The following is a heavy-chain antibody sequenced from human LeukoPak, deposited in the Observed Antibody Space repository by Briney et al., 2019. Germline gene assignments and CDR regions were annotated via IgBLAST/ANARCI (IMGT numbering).Heavy chain of an antibody. J-gene: IGHJ6*03. CDR2: IIPIFGTA. CDR1: GGTFSSYA. Sequence: SVKVSCKASGGTFSSYAISWVRQAPGQGLEWMGRIIPIFGTANYAQKSQGRVTITTDESTSTAYMELSSLRSEDTAVYYCARSPSFGGVVVYYYYMDVWGKGTTVTVSS. V-gene: IGHV1-69*05. D-gene: IGHD3-22*01. CDR3: ARSPSFGGVVVYYYYMDV.